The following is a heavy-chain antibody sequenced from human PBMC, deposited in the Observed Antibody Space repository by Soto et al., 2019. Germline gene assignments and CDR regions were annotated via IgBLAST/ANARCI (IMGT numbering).Heavy chain of an antibody. CDR3: ATALGCRSTSCTLDY. CDR2: IIPVSGAA. CDR1: GGTFGSYA. J-gene: IGHJ4*02. V-gene: IGHV1-69*01. D-gene: IGHD2-2*01. Sequence: QVQLVQSGDEVKKPGSSVKVSCKASGGTFGSYAFSWVRQAPGQGLEWMGGIIPVSGAAHYAQKFQGRVTITADESTSTAYMELSSLSSQDTAVYYCATALGCRSTSCTLDYWGQGTRVIVSS.